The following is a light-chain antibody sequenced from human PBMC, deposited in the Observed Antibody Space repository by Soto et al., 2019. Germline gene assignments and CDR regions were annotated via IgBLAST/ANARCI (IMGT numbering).Light chain of an antibody. CDR2: DAS. CDR3: QQRSNWPRLT. V-gene: IGKV3-11*01. CDR1: QRISND. Sequence: EVLMTQSPATLSVSPGERVILSCRASQRISNDLAWYQQKAGQAPRLLIYDASTRATGIPARFSGSGSGTDFTLTISSLEPEDFAVYYCQQRSNWPRLTFGGGTKVDI. J-gene: IGKJ4*01.